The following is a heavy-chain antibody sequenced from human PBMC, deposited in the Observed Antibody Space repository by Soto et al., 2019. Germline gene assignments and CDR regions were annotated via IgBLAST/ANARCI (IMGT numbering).Heavy chain of an antibody. Sequence: GGFLRLSCAASGFTFSSYAMHCVRQAPGKGLGWVAVISYDGRNKYYADSVKGRFTISRDNSKNTLYLQMNSLRAEDTAVYYCARATNPSYGMDVWGQGTTVTVSS. D-gene: IGHD2-8*01. J-gene: IGHJ6*02. V-gene: IGHV3-30*04. CDR3: ARATNPSYGMDV. CDR1: GFTFSSYA. CDR2: ISYDGRNK.